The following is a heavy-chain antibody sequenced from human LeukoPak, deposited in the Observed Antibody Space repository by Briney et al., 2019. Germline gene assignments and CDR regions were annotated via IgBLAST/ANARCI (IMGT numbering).Heavy chain of an antibody. CDR3: ARHFPYDSSGQIDY. V-gene: IGHV5-51*01. CDR2: IYPGNSDT. D-gene: IGHD3-22*01. Sequence: GESLKISCKGSGYSFTGYWIGWVRQMPGKGLEWMGIIYPGNSDTRYSPSFQGQVTISADKSISTAYLQWSSLKASDTAMYYCARHFPYDSSGQIDYWGQGALVTVSS. CDR1: GYSFTGYW. J-gene: IGHJ4*02.